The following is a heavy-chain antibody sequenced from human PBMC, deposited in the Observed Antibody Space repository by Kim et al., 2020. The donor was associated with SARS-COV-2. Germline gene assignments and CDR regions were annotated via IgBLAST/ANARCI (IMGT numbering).Heavy chain of an antibody. D-gene: IGHD2-15*01. CDR2: FDPEDGET. V-gene: IGHV1-24*01. Sequence: ASVKVSCKVSGYTLTELSMHWVRQAPGKGLEWMGGFDPEDGETIYAQKFQGRVTMTEDTSTDTAYMELSSLRSEDTAVYYCATDLPGYCSGGSCYRWGFDPWGQGTLGTVSS. CDR1: GYTLTELS. J-gene: IGHJ5*02. CDR3: ATDLPGYCSGGSCYRWGFDP.